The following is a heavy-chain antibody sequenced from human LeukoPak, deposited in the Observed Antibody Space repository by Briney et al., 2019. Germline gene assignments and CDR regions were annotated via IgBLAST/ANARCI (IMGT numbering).Heavy chain of an antibody. D-gene: IGHD3-9*01. Sequence: GSLRLSCAASGFTFSSYTMNWVRQAPGKGLEWVSSISSSSSYIYYADSVKGRFIISRDNAKNSLYLQMNSLRAEDTAVYYCARDTYDILTGYYKWAFDIWGQGTMVTVSS. CDR3: ARDTYDILTGYYKWAFDI. CDR2: ISSSSSYI. V-gene: IGHV3-21*06. J-gene: IGHJ3*02. CDR1: GFTFSSYT.